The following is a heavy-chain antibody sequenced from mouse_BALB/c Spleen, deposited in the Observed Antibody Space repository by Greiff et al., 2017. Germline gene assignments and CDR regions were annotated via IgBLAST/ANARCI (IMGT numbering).Heavy chain of an antibody. Sequence: EVKLVESGPELVKPGASVKISCKASGYTFTDYNMHWVKQSHGKSLEWIGYIYPYNGGTGYNQKFKSKATLTVDNSSSTAYMELRSLTSEDSAVYYCARDDYDDTMDYWGQGTSVTVSS. CDR3: ARDDYDDTMDY. J-gene: IGHJ4*01. D-gene: IGHD2-4*01. CDR1: GYTFTDYN. V-gene: IGHV1S29*02. CDR2: IYPYNGGT.